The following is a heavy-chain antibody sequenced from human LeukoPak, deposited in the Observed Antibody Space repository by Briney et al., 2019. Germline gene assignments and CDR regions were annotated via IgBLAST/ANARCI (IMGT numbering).Heavy chain of an antibody. Sequence: SETLSLTCAVSGYSISSGYYWGWIRQPPGKGLEWIGSIYHSGSTYYNPSLKSRVTISVDTSKNQFSLKLSSVTAADTAVYYCAVNRCGGDCPFDYWGQGTLVTVSS. V-gene: IGHV4-38-2*01. CDR1: GYSISSGYY. D-gene: IGHD2-21*01. J-gene: IGHJ4*02. CDR2: IYHSGST. CDR3: AVNRCGGDCPFDY.